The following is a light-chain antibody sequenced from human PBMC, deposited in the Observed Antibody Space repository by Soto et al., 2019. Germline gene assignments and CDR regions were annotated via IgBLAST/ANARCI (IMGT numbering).Light chain of an antibody. CDR2: DAS. J-gene: IGKJ4*01. CDR1: QSVSSY. CDR3: QQCSNWPLT. V-gene: IGKV3-11*01. Sequence: GESATISFRASQSVSSYLAWYQQKPGQAPRLLIYDASNRATGITARFSGSGSGTEFTLTISSLELEDLAVYYCQQCSNWPLTFGGVTQVDIK.